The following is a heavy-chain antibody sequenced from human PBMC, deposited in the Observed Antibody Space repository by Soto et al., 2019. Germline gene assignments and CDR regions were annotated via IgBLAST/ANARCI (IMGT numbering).Heavy chain of an antibody. D-gene: IGHD3-16*01. CDR2: IRSDGTAT. CDR3: AKDLSWGQCDY. CDR1: GFTFSNYW. V-gene: IGHV3-74*01. Sequence: EMQLVESGGGLVQPGGSLRLSCVASGFTFSNYWMHWVRQDPGMGLVWVSSIRSDGTATQYADSVNGRFTVSRDNTKNPLYLQMTSLRAEDTAVYYWAKDLSWGQCDYWGQGTLVTVSS. J-gene: IGHJ4*02.